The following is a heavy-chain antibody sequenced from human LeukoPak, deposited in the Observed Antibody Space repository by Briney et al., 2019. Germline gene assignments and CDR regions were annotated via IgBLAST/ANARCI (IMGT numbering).Heavy chain of an antibody. CDR3: ARRYFDWLLYNGGYYGYYYGMDV. J-gene: IGHJ6*02. Sequence: PSETLSLTCTVSGGSISSSSYYWGWIRQPPGKGLEWIGAINDGGSTNYNPSLKSRVTISVDTSKNQVSLRLSSMTAADTAVYYCARRYFDWLLYNGGYYGYYYGMDVWGQGTTVTVSS. CDR1: GGSISSSSYY. V-gene: IGHV4-39*07. CDR2: INDGGST. D-gene: IGHD3-9*01.